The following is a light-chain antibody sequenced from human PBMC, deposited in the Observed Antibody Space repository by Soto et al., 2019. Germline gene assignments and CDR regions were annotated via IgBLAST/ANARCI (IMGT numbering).Light chain of an antibody. CDR2: RND. V-gene: IGLV1-47*01. CDR1: SSDIGGYKY. J-gene: IGLJ3*02. CDR3: AAWDDSLRAWV. Sequence: QSALTQPASVSGSPGQSITISCTGTSSDIGGYKYVSWYQQYPGKAPKLLIYRNDQRPSGVPDRFSGSNSGTSATLAISGLRSEDEADYYCAAWDDSLRAWVFGGGTKVTVL.